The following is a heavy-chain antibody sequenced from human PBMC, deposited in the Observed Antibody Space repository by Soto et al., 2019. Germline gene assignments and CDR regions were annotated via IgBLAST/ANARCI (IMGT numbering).Heavy chain of an antibody. Sequence: SVKVSCKAPGGTFSTYAISWVRQAPGQGLEWMGGIIPMFGTANYAQRLQDRVTITADESTNTVYMELSSLRSEDTAVYFCASGIQLWLRRINNGYSGWGQGTLVTSPQ. D-gene: IGHD5-18*01. CDR2: IIPMFGTA. V-gene: IGHV1-69*13. J-gene: IGHJ4*02. CDR1: GGTFSTYA. CDR3: ASGIQLWLRRINNGYSG.